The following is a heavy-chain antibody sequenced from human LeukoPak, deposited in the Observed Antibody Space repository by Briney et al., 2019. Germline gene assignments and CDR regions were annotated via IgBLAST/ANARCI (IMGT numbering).Heavy chain of an antibody. CDR2: TIPFLRAT. Sequence: SVKVSCRASGGTYSSDPITWVRQAPGQGLEWMGGTIPFLRATTYAQRFQGRISITTDESTTTAYMELSSLRSEDTAVYYCARDKNSGDCGSRSCYGVWPFDIWGQGTMVTVSS. V-gene: IGHV1-69*05. CDR1: GGTYSSDP. J-gene: IGHJ3*02. D-gene: IGHD2-2*01. CDR3: ARDKNSGDCGSRSCYGVWPFDI.